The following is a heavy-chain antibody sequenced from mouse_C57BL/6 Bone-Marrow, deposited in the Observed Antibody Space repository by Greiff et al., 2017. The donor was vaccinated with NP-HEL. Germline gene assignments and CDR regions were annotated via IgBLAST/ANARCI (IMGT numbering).Heavy chain of an antibody. CDR3: ARSITTVVATEYFDV. D-gene: IGHD1-1*01. Sequence: QVQLQQSGPELVKPGASVKLSCKASGYTFTSYDINWVKQRPGQGLEWIGWIYPRDGSTKYTEKFKGKATLTVDTSSSTAYMELHSLTSEDSAVYFCARSITTVVATEYFDVWGTGTTVTVSS. CDR1: GYTFTSYD. J-gene: IGHJ1*03. CDR2: IYPRDGST. V-gene: IGHV1-85*01.